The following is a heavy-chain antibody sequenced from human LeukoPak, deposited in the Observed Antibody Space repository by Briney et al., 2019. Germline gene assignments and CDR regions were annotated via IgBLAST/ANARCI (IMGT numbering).Heavy chain of an antibody. V-gene: IGHV4-59*01. D-gene: IGHD6-13*01. CDR3: ARGRSSSWYFDYYYMDV. CDR2: IYYSGST. CDR1: GGSISSYY. J-gene: IGHJ6*03. Sequence: PSETLSLTCTVSGGSISSYYWSWIRQPPGKGLEWIGYIYYSGSTNYNPSLKSRVTISVDTSKNQFSLKPSSVTAADTAVYYCARGRSSSWYFDYYYMDVWGKGTTVTVSS.